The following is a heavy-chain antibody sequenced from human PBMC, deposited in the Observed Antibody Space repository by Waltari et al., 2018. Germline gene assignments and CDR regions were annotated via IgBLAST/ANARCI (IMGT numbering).Heavy chain of an antibody. V-gene: IGHV3-74*01. D-gene: IGHD2-8*01. CDR3: ARGAQMAADC. Sequence: ELQLVESGGGLVQPGGSLRLSLAASGSTFSSTGMHWGRQAPGKGLVWVSRINSDGRSTSYVDSVKGRFTISRDNAKNTLYLKMNSLRAEDTAVYYCARGAQMAADCWGQGTLVTVSS. CDR2: INSDGRST. J-gene: IGHJ4*02. CDR1: GSTFSSTG.